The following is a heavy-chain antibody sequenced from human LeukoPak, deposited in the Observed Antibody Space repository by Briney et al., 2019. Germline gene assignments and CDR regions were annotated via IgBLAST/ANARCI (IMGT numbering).Heavy chain of an antibody. CDR1: GFTFSSYA. D-gene: IGHD6-19*01. J-gene: IGHJ4*02. Sequence: GGSLRLSCAASGFTFSSYAMSWVRQAPGKGLEWVSGIKGSGGTTYYADSVKGRLTISRDNSKNTLYLQMNSLRAEDTAVYYCAKDTSGWPLNFDYWGQGTLVTVSS. V-gene: IGHV3-23*01. CDR2: IKGSGGTT. CDR3: AKDTSGWPLNFDY.